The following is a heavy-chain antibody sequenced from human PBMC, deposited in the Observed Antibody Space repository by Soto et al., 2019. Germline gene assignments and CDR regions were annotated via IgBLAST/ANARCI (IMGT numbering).Heavy chain of an antibody. V-gene: IGHV5-51*01. J-gene: IGHJ6*02. CDR2: IYPGDSDT. Sequence: GESLKISCKGSGYSFNSYWIGWVRQMPGKGLEWMGIIYPGDSDTRYSPSFQGQVTISADKSISTAYLQWSSLKASDTAMYYCARHGRNYDFWSGYQLTYGMDVWGQGTTVTVSS. D-gene: IGHD3-3*01. CDR3: ARHGRNYDFWSGYQLTYGMDV. CDR1: GYSFNSYW.